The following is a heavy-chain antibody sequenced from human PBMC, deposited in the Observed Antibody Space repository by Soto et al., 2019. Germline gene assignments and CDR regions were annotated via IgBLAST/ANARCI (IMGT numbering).Heavy chain of an antibody. V-gene: IGHV4-31*03. D-gene: IGHD4-17*01. CDR3: ARVGGLGDYVESDYFDY. J-gene: IGHJ4*02. CDR1: GGSISSGGYY. Sequence: QVQLQESGPGLVKPSQTLSLTCTVSGGSISSGGYYWSWIRQHPGKGLEWIGYIYYSGSTYYNPSLKSRVTTSVDTSKNQFSLKLSSVTAADTAVYYCARVGGLGDYVESDYFDYWCQRTLVTVSS. CDR2: IYYSGST.